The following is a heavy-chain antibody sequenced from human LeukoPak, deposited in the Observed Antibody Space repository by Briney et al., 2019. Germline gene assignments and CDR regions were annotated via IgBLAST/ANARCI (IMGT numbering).Heavy chain of an antibody. CDR1: GYTLTSYG. V-gene: IGHV1-18*01. CDR3: ARDPTVTTHDNWFDP. Sequence: ASVKVSCKASGYTLTSYGISWVRQAPGQGLEWMGWISAYNGNTNYAQKLQGRVTMTTDTSTSTAYMELRSLRSDDTAVYYCARDPTVTTHDNWFDPWGQGTLVTVSS. J-gene: IGHJ5*02. D-gene: IGHD4-17*01. CDR2: ISAYNGNT.